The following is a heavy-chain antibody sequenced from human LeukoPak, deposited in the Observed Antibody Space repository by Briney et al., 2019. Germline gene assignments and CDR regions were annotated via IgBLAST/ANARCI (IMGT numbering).Heavy chain of an antibody. J-gene: IGHJ5*02. CDR3: AALHYFGHGATRT. CDR1: GASIKSYH. V-gene: IGHV4-4*07. D-gene: IGHD2/OR15-2a*01. Sequence: SETLSLTCSVSGASIKSYHWIWIRQSAGKGLEWIGRIYSSGRVDHNPSLENRVSMSVDTSRNELLLELDSVPAADTGVYYCAALHYFGHGATRTWGQGTLVTVSS. CDR2: IYSSGRV.